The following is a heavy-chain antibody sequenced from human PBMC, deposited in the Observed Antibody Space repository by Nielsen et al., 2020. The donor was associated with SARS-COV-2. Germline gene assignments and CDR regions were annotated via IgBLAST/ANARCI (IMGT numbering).Heavy chain of an antibody. D-gene: IGHD3-10*01. CDR3: AKEGFGHYFDY. CDR1: GFTFSSYA. CDR2: IYSGGSST. Sequence: GGSLRLSCAASGFTFSSYAMSWVRQAPGKGLEWVSVIYSGGSSTYYADSVKGRFTISRDNSKNTLYLQMNSLRAEDTAVYYCAKEGFGHYFDYWGQGTLVTVSS. J-gene: IGHJ4*02. V-gene: IGHV3-23*03.